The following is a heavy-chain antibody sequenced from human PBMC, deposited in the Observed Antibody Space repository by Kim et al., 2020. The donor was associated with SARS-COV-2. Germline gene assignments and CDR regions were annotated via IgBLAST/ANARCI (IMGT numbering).Heavy chain of an antibody. Sequence: GGSLRLSCAASGFTFSNHGMGWVRRAPGKGLEWVSIISDSSGSIYYVDSVKGRFTISRDNSENTVYLQMNTLRVEDTAVYYCGKCSCVNCLNYFFGYWGQGTLVTVSS. V-gene: IGHV3-23*01. CDR1: GFTFSNHG. D-gene: IGHD2-15*01. CDR3: GKCSCVNCLNYFFGY. J-gene: IGHJ4*02. CDR2: ISDSSGSI.